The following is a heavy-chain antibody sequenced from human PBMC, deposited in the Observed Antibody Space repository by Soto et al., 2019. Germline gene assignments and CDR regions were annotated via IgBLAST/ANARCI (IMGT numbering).Heavy chain of an antibody. Sequence: QVQLQQWGAGLLKPSETLSLNCAVNGGSLSGYYWSWIRQPPGKGLEWIGEIKDGGYTNYSPSLKSTAPISSDTSNNPFSLRLNSVAAADTGLYYCARGQEGVVATHWDQGALVTVSS. CDR3: ARGQEGVVATH. D-gene: IGHD5-12*01. J-gene: IGHJ4*02. V-gene: IGHV4-34*01. CDR1: GGSLSGYY. CDR2: IKDGGYT.